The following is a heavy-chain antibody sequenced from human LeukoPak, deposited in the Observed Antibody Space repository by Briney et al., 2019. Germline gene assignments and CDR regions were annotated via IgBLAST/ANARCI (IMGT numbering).Heavy chain of an antibody. Sequence: GASVKVSCKASGYTFTSYYMHWVRQAPGQGLEWMGIINPSGGSTSYAQKFQGRVTMTRDMSTSTVYMELSSLRSEDTAVYYCARDGSGSYAKKYFDYWGQGTLVTVSS. CDR2: INPSGGST. J-gene: IGHJ4*02. CDR1: GYTFTSYY. CDR3: ARDGSGSYAKKYFDY. D-gene: IGHD3-10*01. V-gene: IGHV1-46*01.